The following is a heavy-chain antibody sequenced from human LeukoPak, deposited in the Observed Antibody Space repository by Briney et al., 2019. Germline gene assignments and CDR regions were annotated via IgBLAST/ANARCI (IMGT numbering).Heavy chain of an antibody. CDR1: GFRFRDSA. J-gene: IGHJ6*04. V-gene: IGHV3-33*01. CDR2: IWHDGTYK. CDR3: ARAYCSSTRCWGYYYGMDV. Sequence: PGRSLRLSCAASGFRFRDSAMHWVRQAPGKGLEWVSVIWHDGTYKYYVDSVKGRFTISRDDSKNTLYLQMNSLRAEDTAVYYCARAYCSSTRCWGYYYGMDVWGEGTTVTVSS. D-gene: IGHD2-2*01.